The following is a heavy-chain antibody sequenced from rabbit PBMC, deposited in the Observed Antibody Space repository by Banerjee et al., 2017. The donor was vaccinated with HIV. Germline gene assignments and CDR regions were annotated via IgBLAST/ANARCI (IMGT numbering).Heavy chain of an antibody. D-gene: IGHD4-1*01. CDR1: GFDFSTYG. CDR3: ARDLAGVIGWNFNL. V-gene: IGHV1S45*01. Sequence: QEPLKESGGGLVTPGGNLTLTCTASGFDFSTYGVSWVRQAPGKGLEWIGCIYIGSGNTYYATWAKGRFTISKASSTTVTLQMTSLTAADTATYFCARDLAGVIGWNFNLWGQGTLVTVS. CDR2: IYIGSGNT. J-gene: IGHJ4*01.